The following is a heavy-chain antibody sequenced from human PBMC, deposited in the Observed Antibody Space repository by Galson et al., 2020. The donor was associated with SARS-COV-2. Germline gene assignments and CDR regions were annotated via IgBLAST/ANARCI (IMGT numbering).Heavy chain of an antibody. V-gene: IGHV6-1*01. CDR2: TYYKSNWYH. Sequence: SETLSLTCAISGDSVSSNSAAWNWVMQSPSRGLEWLGRTYYKSNWYHDYAVSVRSRITINPDTTKNQFSLHLNSVTPEDTAVYYCARDVAVAGSDAFDVWGQGTMVTVSS. CDR3: ARDVAVAGSDAFDV. J-gene: IGHJ3*01. D-gene: IGHD6-19*01. CDR1: GDSVSSNSAA.